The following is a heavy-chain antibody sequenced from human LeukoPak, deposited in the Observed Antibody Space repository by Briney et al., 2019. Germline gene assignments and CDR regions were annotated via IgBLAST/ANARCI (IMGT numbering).Heavy chain of an antibody. CDR1: GGTINNFA. V-gene: IGHV1-69*13. CDR3: ARASSIAAPSDY. CDR2: LSPVLA. Sequence: SVKVSCKVAGGTINNFAISWVRQAPGQGLEWMGGLSPVLATYAQKFQGRVTITADESTSTAYMELSSLRSEDTAVYYCARASSIAAPSDYWGQGTLVTVSS. J-gene: IGHJ4*02. D-gene: IGHD6-6*01.